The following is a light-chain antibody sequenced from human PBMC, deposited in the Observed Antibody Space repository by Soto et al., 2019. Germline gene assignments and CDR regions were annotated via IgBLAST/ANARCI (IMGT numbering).Light chain of an antibody. CDR2: DVA. Sequence: SVLTQPASVSGSPGQSITISCTGTSSDVGGFNSVSWYQLRPGTAPKLILYDVADRPSGVSYRFSGSKSGNTASLTISGLQAADEADYFCSSYTSTMTNVFGSGTKVTVL. CDR3: SSYTSTMTNV. V-gene: IGLV2-14*03. CDR1: SSDVGGFNS. J-gene: IGLJ1*01.